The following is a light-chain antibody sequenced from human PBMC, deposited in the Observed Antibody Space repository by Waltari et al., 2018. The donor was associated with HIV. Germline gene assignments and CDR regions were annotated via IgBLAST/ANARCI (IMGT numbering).Light chain of an antibody. CDR1: SSNIESNT. V-gene: IGLV1-44*01. Sequence: QSVLTQPSSASGTPGQRVAISCSGSSSNIESNTVNWYQQLPGTAPKLLVYSNKQRPSEVPDRISGSKSGTSASLAISGLQSEDEADYYCAAWDDSLNGWVFGGGTKLTVL. J-gene: IGLJ3*02. CDR3: AAWDDSLNGWV. CDR2: SNK.